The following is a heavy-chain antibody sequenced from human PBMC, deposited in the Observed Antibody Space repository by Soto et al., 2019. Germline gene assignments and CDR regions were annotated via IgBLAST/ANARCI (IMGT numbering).Heavy chain of an antibody. CDR1: GFSLSTSGVG. CDR2: IYWDDSK. CDR3: AHKGPEDWPLDY. V-gene: IGHV2-5*02. D-gene: IGHD3-9*01. Sequence: QITLKESGTTLVRPTQTLTLTCAFSGFSLSTSGVGVGWIRQPPGKALEWLAVIYWDDSKHYSPSLRSRLTSTKGTSKNQVVLTMTNMDPMDTGTYYCAHKGPEDWPLDYWGQGTLVTVSS. J-gene: IGHJ4*02.